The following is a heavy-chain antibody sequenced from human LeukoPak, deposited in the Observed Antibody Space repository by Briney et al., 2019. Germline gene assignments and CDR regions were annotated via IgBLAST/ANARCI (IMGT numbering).Heavy chain of an antibody. Sequence: GGSLRLSCAASGFTFSSYSMNWVRQAPAKGLEWVSYISSSSSTIYYADSVKGRFTISRENAKNSLYLQMNSLRAEDTAVYYCAREWNGYSYGYTFDYWGQGTLVTVSS. D-gene: IGHD5-18*01. CDR1: GFTFSSYS. CDR2: ISSSSSTI. V-gene: IGHV3-48*01. CDR3: AREWNGYSYGYTFDY. J-gene: IGHJ4*02.